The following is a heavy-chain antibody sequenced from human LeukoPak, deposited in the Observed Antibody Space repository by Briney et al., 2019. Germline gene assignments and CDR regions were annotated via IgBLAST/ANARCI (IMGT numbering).Heavy chain of an antibody. CDR2: IASDGTHT. Sequence: RRSLRLSCAASGFTFSAYFMHWVRQAPGKGLEWVADIASDGTHTFYAESVKGRFTISRDNSKNTLYLQMNSLRAEDTAVYFCARERQDTVLHSGAFDIWGQGTMVTVSS. J-gene: IGHJ3*02. CDR3: ARERQDTVLHSGAFDI. D-gene: IGHD2-21*01. V-gene: IGHV3-30-3*01. CDR1: GFTFSAYF.